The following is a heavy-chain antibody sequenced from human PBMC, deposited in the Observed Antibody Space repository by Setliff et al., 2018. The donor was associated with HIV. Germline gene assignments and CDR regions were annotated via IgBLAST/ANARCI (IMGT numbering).Heavy chain of an antibody. V-gene: IGHV3-20*04. Sequence: LRLSCAASGFTFSSYGMSWVRQAPGKGLEWVSGVNWHGSSTGYADSVKGRFTISRDNAKNSLYLQMKSLRAEDTAVYYCAREGRDSYGLSTFFFDYWGQGTLVTVSS. D-gene: IGHD5-18*01. CDR2: VNWHGSST. CDR3: AREGRDSYGLSTFFFDY. CDR1: GFTFSSYG. J-gene: IGHJ4*02.